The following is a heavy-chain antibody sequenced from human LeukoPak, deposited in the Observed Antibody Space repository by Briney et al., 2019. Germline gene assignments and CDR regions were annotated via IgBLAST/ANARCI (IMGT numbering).Heavy chain of an antibody. J-gene: IGHJ4*02. CDR1: GYTFIVYY. CDR2: INPNSGGT. V-gene: IGHV1-2*02. Sequence: ASLRVSCKAFGYTFIVYYMHWVRQAPGQGVERMGWINPNSGGTNYAQKFQGRVTMTRDTSISTAYMELSRLRSDDTAVYYCARAPSPSGRFDYWGQGILVTVSS. CDR3: ARAPSPSGRFDY.